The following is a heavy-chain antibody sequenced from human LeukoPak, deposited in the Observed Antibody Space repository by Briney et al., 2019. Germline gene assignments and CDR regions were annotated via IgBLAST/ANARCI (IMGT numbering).Heavy chain of an antibody. J-gene: IGHJ4*02. CDR3: ARDPPAVLIDTYG. V-gene: IGHV3-66*01. Sequence: TGGSLRLSCTASGFILTNNYINWVRQAPGKGLEWVSLVYSGGSTYYADSVKGRFTISRDNSKNMVYLQMNSLRAEDTAMYYCARDPPAVLIDTYGWGQGTLVTVSS. D-gene: IGHD2-8*01. CDR2: VYSGGST. CDR1: GFILTNNY.